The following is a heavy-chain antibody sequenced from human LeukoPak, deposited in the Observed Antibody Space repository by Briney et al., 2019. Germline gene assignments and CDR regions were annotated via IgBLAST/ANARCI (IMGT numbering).Heavy chain of an antibody. V-gene: IGHV3-48*03. CDR3: ARGAYDSSGYYYREFDY. J-gene: IGHJ4*02. CDR2: ISSSGSTI. D-gene: IGHD3-22*01. Sequence: GGSLRLSCAASGFTFSSYEMNWVRQAPGKGLEWVSYISSSGSTIYHADSVKGRFTISRDNAKNSLYLQMNSLRAEDTAVYYCARGAYDSSGYYYREFDYWGQGTLVTVSS. CDR1: GFTFSSYE.